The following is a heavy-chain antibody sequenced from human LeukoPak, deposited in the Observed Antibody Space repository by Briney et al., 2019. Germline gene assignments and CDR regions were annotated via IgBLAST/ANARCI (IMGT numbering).Heavy chain of an antibody. CDR1: GYTFTSYG. V-gene: IGHV1-18*01. CDR2: ISAYNGNT. D-gene: IGHD3-9*01. J-gene: IGHJ4*02. Sequence: ASVKVSCKASGYTFTSYGISWVRQAPGQGLEWMGWISAYNGNTNYAQKLQGRVTMTTDTSTSTAYMELRNLRSDDTAVYYCARDRRSRYDILTGYLDYWGQGTLVTVSS. CDR3: ARDRRSRYDILTGYLDY.